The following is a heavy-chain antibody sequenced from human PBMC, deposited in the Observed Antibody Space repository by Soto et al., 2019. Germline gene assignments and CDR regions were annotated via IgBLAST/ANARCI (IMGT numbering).Heavy chain of an antibody. J-gene: IGHJ3*02. D-gene: IGHD3-3*01. CDR1: GYPVTAYY. Sequence: QLHLVQSGAVVKKPGASVTVSCSASGYPVTAYYMHWVRQAPGRGLEWMGGINPATGAAKYTQTFRGRVTRPRERSTSTVFMELSGLTSEDTAIFYCARGGGVGVAGSAAFEMWGQGTLVTVSS. CDR2: INPATGAA. CDR3: ARGGGVGVAGSAAFEM. V-gene: IGHV1-2*02.